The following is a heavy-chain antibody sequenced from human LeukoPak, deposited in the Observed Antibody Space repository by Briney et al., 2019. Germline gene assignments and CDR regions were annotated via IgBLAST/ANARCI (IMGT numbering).Heavy chain of an antibody. CDR3: TTDSYCSTTTCYASSNYYYGLDA. CDR1: GFTFSNAW. Sequence: PGGSLRLSCAASGFTFSNAWMTWVRQAPGKGLEWVGRIYRNADGGTTDYAAPVKGRFTISRDDSKNTLYLQMNSLKTEDTAVYYCTTDSYCSTTTCYASSNYYYGLDAWGQGTSVTASS. J-gene: IGHJ6*02. CDR2: IYRNADGGTT. D-gene: IGHD2-2*01. V-gene: IGHV3-15*05.